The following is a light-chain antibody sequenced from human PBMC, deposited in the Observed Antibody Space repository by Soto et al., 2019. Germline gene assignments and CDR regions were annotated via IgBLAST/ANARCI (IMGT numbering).Light chain of an antibody. CDR1: QTVSSW. CDR3: QQRSNWPNT. V-gene: IGKV3-11*01. CDR2: KAS. Sequence: DIVVTQSRATLSLSPGERVTITCRASQTVSSWLAWYQQKPGKAPRLLIYKASTWDSGIPARFSGSGSGTEFTLTISSLQPEDFAVYYCQQRSNWPNTFGQETRLEIK. J-gene: IGKJ5*01.